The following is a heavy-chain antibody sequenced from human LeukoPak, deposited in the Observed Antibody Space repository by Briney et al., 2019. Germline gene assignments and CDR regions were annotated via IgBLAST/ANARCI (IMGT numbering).Heavy chain of an antibody. CDR2: ISNDESNR. V-gene: IGHV3-30*18. CDR3: AKECGGSCQRRTFDY. J-gene: IGHJ4*02. Sequence: GGSLRLSCAASGFTFSSYGMHWVRQAPGKGLEWVAVISNDESNRYYVGSVKGRFTISRDNSKNTLYLQMDSLRAEDTAVYYCAKECGGSCQRRTFDYWGQGTLVTVSS. D-gene: IGHD2-15*01. CDR1: GFTFSSYG.